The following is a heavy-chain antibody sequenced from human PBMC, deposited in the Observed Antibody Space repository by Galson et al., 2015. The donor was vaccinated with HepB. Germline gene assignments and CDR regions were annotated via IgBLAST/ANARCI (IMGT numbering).Heavy chain of an antibody. CDR2: IFSRNGNT. Sequence: SVKVSCKAPGYIFNNYGISWVRLAPGQGLEWMGWIFSRNGNTDYGKRFQGRVTMTTDTFSNTAYRALRCLRSDDRAMYYCARARYSSSPPDVWGKGSLVTVSS. D-gene: IGHD6-19*01. CDR1: GYIFNNYG. J-gene: IGHJ4*02. CDR3: ARARYSSSPPDV. V-gene: IGHV1-18*01.